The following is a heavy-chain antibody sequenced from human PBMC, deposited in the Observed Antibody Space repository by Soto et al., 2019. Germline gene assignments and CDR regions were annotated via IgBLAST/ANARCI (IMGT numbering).Heavy chain of an antibody. J-gene: IGHJ6*02. CDR2: IYYSGST. D-gene: IGHD3-3*01. CDR1: GGSISSYY. V-gene: IGHV4-59*01. Sequence: SETLSLTCTVSGGSISSYYWSWIRQPPGKGLEWIGYIYYSGSTNYNPSLKSRVTISVDTSKNQFSLKLSSVTAADTAVYYCARLITIFGVAHYGMDVWGQGTTVTVSS. CDR3: ARLITIFGVAHYGMDV.